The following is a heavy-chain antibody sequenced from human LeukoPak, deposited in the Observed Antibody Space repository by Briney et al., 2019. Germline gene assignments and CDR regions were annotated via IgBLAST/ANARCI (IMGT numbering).Heavy chain of an antibody. J-gene: IGHJ6*03. Sequence: AASLQISCRGAGCSFTSYWIGWVRQMPGKSLEWMGIIYPGDSDTRYNPSFQGQVTISADKSISTAYLQWSSLRASDTTMYYCASSHYYGSGPMDVWGKGTTVTVSS. CDR1: GCSFTSYW. V-gene: IGHV5-51*01. CDR2: IYPGDSDT. CDR3: ASSHYYGSGPMDV. D-gene: IGHD3-10*01.